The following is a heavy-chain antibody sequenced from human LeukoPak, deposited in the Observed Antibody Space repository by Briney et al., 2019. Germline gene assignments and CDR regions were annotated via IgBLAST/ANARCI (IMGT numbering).Heavy chain of an antibody. J-gene: IGHJ6*02. CDR1: GYTLTSYG. Sequence: GASVKVSCKASGYTLTSYGISWVRQAPGQGLEWMGWISAYNGNTNYAQKLQGRVTTTTDTSTSTAYMELRSLRSDDTAVYYCARELVAVAPDGMDVWGQGTTVTVSS. V-gene: IGHV1-18*01. CDR2: ISAYNGNT. D-gene: IGHD2-15*01. CDR3: ARELVAVAPDGMDV.